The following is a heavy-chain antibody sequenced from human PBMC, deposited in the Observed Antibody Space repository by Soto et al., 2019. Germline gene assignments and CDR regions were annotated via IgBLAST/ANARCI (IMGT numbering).Heavy chain of an antibody. D-gene: IGHD3-22*01. Sequence: QVTLKESGPVLVKPTETLTLTCTVSGFSLRNARMGVSWIRQPPGKALEWLAHILSSDEKSYNTSLKGRVTLSKDTSKSQVVLTMTYVDPVDTATYFCARMRAVNYYYYYVDVWGEGTTVTVSS. J-gene: IGHJ6*03. CDR1: GFSLRNARMG. CDR2: ILSSDEK. CDR3: ARMRAVNYYYYYVDV. V-gene: IGHV2-26*01.